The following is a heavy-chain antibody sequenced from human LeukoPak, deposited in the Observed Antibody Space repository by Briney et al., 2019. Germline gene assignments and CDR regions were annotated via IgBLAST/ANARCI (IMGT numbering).Heavy chain of an antibody. J-gene: IGHJ4*02. CDR2: ISGSGGST. V-gene: IGHV3-23*01. Sequence: GRSLRLSCAASGFTFSSYGMHWVRQAPGKGLEWVSAISGSGGSTYYADSVKGRFTISRDNSKNTLYLQMNSLRAEDTAVYYCAKDRIAAAGTGDDYWGQGTLVTVSS. CDR3: AKDRIAAAGTGDDY. D-gene: IGHD6-13*01. CDR1: GFTFSSYG.